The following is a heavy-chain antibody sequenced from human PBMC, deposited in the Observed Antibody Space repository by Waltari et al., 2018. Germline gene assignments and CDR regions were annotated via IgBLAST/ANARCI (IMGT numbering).Heavy chain of an antibody. D-gene: IGHD6-19*01. CDR1: GFTCSSYW. Sequence: EVQLVESGGGLVQPGGSLRLSCAASGFTCSSYWMRWVRQAPGKGLEWVANIKQDGSEKYYVDSVKGRFTISRDNAKNSLYLQMNSLRAEDTAVYYCARDKSSGWPFDYWGQGTLVTVSS. CDR3: ARDKSSGWPFDY. J-gene: IGHJ4*02. CDR2: IKQDGSEK. V-gene: IGHV3-7*01.